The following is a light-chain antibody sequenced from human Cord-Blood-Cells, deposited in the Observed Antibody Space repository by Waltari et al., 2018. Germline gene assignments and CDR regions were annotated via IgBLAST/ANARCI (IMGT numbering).Light chain of an antibody. J-gene: IGLJ2*01. CDR2: LNSDGSH. Sequence: QLVLTQSPSASASLGASVKLTCTLSSGHSSYAIAWHQQQPEKGPRYLMKLNSDGSHSKGDGIPDHCSGSSSGADRYLTISSLQSEDEADYYCQTWGTGIHVVFGGGTKLTVL. V-gene: IGLV4-69*01. CDR3: QTWGTGIHVV. CDR1: SGHSSYA.